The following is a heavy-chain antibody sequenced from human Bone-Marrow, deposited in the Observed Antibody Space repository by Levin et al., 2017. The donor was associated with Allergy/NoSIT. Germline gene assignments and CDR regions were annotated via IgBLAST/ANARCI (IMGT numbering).Heavy chain of an antibody. CDR2: ISYDGSNK. CDR3: AKEEAVATTSDLSAFDY. Sequence: GESLKISCAASGFTFSSYGMHWVRQAPGKGLEWVAVISYDGSNKYYADSVRGRFTISRVNSKNTLYLQMNSLRSEDTAVYYCAKEEAVATTSDLSAFDYWGQGTLVTVSS. CDR1: GFTFSSYG. V-gene: IGHV3-30*18. D-gene: IGHD6-19*01. J-gene: IGHJ4*02.